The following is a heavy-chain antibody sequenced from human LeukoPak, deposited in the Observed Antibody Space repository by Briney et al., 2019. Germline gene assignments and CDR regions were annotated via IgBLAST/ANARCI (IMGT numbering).Heavy chain of an antibody. D-gene: IGHD6-13*01. V-gene: IGHV3-11*04. CDR1: GFIFSDYY. J-gene: IGHJ4*02. CDR3: ARAKFKEAAATDC. CDR2: ISSSGSSI. Sequence: GGSLRLSCAASGFIFSDYYMSWIHQAPGKGLEWISYISSSGSSIYYADSVKGRLTISRDNAKNSLYLQMNSLRADDTAVYYCARAKFKEAAATDCWGQGTLVTVSS.